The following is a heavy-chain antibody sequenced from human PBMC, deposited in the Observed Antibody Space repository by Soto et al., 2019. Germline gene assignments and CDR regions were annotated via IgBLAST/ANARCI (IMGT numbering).Heavy chain of an antibody. CDR2: IRDTGGYT. CDR1: GFTFSGYA. V-gene: IGHV3-23*01. CDR3: AKPSHEMLTGYSPFDH. J-gene: IGHJ4*02. D-gene: IGHD3-9*01. Sequence: EVQLLESGGGLVQPGGSLRLSCVASGFTFSGYAMSWVRQAPGKGLQWVSAIRDTGGYTYYAESVKGRFTISRDNSKSTLFLQMDSLTADDSALYYCAKPSHEMLTGYSPFDHWGQGTLVTVSS.